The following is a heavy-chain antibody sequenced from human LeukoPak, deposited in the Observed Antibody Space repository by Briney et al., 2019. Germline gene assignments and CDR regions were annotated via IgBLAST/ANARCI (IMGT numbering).Heavy chain of an antibody. V-gene: IGHV5-51*01. CDR1: GYRFSNYY. Sequence: GESLKISFKGSGYRFSNYYIDWVRQMPGKGLEWMGVMYPGGSDIRYSPSFQGQVTISADKSIDTAYLQWSSLKTSDSAMYYCASRTGSYYPFDSWGQGTLVTGSS. J-gene: IGHJ4*02. D-gene: IGHD1-26*01. CDR2: MYPGGSDI. CDR3: ASRTGSYYPFDS.